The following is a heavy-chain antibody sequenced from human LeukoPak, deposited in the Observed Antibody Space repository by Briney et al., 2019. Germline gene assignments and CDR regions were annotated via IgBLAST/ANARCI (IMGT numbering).Heavy chain of an antibody. Sequence: KPSQTLSLTCTVSGGPISSGYYYWSWIRQPPGKGLEWIGYIYYSGSTYYNPSLKSRVTISVDTSKNQFSLKLSSVTAADTAVYYCARDRSSYGLGYRGQGTLVTVSS. J-gene: IGHJ4*02. D-gene: IGHD5-18*01. CDR2: IYYSGST. CDR1: GGPISSGYYY. V-gene: IGHV4-30-4*01. CDR3: ARDRSSYGLGY.